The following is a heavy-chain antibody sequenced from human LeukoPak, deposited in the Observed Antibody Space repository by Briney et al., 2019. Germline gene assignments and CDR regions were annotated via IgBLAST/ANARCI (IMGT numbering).Heavy chain of an antibody. CDR2: ISAYNGNT. Sequence: ASVKDSCKASGYTFTNFGISWVRQAPGQGLEWMGWISAYNGNTNYEQKLQGRVTMTTDTSTSTAYMELRSLRSDDTAVYYCARSRDYYGSGRPIDYWGQGTLVIVSS. D-gene: IGHD3-10*01. J-gene: IGHJ4*02. V-gene: IGHV1-18*01. CDR3: ARSRDYYGSGRPIDY. CDR1: GYTFTNFG.